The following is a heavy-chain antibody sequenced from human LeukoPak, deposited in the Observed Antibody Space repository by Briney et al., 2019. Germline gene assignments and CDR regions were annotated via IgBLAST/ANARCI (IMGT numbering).Heavy chain of an antibody. V-gene: IGHV3-23*01. Sequence: PGGSLRLSCAASGFTFSSYAMSWVRQAPGKGLEWVSAISGSGGSTYYADSVKGRFTISRDNSKNTLYLQMSSLRAEDTATYYCAKTHYYDSSGVPGDYWGQGTLVTV. CDR1: GFTFSSYA. CDR3: AKTHYYDSSGVPGDY. J-gene: IGHJ4*02. CDR2: ISGSGGST. D-gene: IGHD3-22*01.